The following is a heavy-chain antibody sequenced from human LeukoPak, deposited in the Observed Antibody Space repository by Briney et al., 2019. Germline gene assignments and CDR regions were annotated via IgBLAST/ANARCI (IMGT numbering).Heavy chain of an antibody. CDR3: ARGRNPSYYYYMDV. Sequence: SETLSLTCAVYGGSFSGYYWSWIRQPPGKGLEWIGEINHSGSTNYNLSLKSRVTISVDTSKNQFSLKLSSVTAADTAVYYCARGRNPSYYYYMDVWGKGTTVTISS. CDR1: GGSFSGYY. V-gene: IGHV4-34*01. J-gene: IGHJ6*03. D-gene: IGHD1-14*01. CDR2: INHSGST.